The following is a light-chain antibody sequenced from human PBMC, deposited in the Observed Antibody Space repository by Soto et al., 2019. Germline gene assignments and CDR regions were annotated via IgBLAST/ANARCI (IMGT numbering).Light chain of an antibody. Sequence: DTQLTQSPSSLSASVGDRVTITCRASQTIGNYLNWYQHKPGKAPKLLIYGASTLHSGVPSRFSGSGSGTDFSLIISSLQPEDCGTYDCQQSFHNPRTCGQGTTVQIK. CDR1: QTIGNY. J-gene: IGKJ1*01. CDR3: QQSFHNPRT. CDR2: GAS. V-gene: IGKV1-39*01.